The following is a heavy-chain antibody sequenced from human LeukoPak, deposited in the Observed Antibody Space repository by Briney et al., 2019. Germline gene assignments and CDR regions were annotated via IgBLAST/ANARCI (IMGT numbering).Heavy chain of an antibody. J-gene: IGHJ4*02. Sequence: GGSPRLSCAASGFTFSSYAMSWVRQAPGKGLEWVSAISGSGGSTYYADSVKGRFTISRDNSKNTLYLQMNSLRAEDTAVYYCAKEGSALLWFGEFNYYFDYWGQGTLVTVSS. CDR1: GFTFSSYA. D-gene: IGHD3-10*01. CDR3: AKEGSALLWFGEFNYYFDY. CDR2: ISGSGGST. V-gene: IGHV3-23*01.